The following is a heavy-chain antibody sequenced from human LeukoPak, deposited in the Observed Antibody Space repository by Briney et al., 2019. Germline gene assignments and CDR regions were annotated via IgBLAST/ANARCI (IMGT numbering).Heavy chain of an antibody. D-gene: IGHD6-6*01. CDR3: ARHGRDSSSLVDYYYYYMDV. Sequence: GESLKISCKGSGYSFTSYWIGWVRHMPGKGLEWMGIIYLGDSDTRHSPSVQGQVTISADKSISTAYLQWSSLKASGTAMYYCARHGRDSSSLVDYYYYYMDVWGKGTTVTVSS. CDR2: IYLGDSDT. V-gene: IGHV5-51*01. J-gene: IGHJ6*03. CDR1: GYSFTSYW.